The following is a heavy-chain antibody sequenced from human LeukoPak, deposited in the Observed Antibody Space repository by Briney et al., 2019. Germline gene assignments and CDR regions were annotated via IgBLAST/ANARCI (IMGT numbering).Heavy chain of an antibody. CDR3: AREGVSSLDY. Sequence: GGSLRLSCAASGFIFSSYSMNWVRQAPGKGLGWVSYISSSSTTIYYADSVKGRFTISRDNAKNSLYLQMNSLRAEDTAVYYCAREGVSSLDYWGQGTLVTVSS. J-gene: IGHJ4*02. CDR1: GFIFSSYS. V-gene: IGHV3-48*01. D-gene: IGHD2-2*01. CDR2: ISSSSTTI.